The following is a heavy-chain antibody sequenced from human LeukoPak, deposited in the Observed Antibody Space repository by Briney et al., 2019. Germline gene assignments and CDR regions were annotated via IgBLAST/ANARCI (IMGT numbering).Heavy chain of an antibody. D-gene: IGHD2-15*01. Sequence: SEALSLTCAVSGGSISSGGYSWSWIRQPPGKGLEWIGYIYHSGSTYYNPSLKSRVTISVDRSKNQFSLKLSSVTAADTAVYYCARRAKGYCSGGSCYHFDYWGQGTLVTVSS. CDR1: GGSISSGGYS. CDR3: ARRAKGYCSGGSCYHFDY. CDR2: IYHSGST. V-gene: IGHV4-30-2*01. J-gene: IGHJ4*02.